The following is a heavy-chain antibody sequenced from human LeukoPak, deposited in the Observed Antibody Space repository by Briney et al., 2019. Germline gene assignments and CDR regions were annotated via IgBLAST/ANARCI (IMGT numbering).Heavy chain of an antibody. Sequence: ASVKVSCKTSGYTFTSYGISWVRQAPGKGLEWMGGFDPEDGETIYAQKFQGRVTMTEDTSTDTAYMELSSLRSEDTAVYYCATGVIVVVWGAFDIWGQGTMVTVSS. CDR2: FDPEDGET. J-gene: IGHJ3*02. CDR1: GYTFTSYG. D-gene: IGHD3-22*01. V-gene: IGHV1-24*01. CDR3: ATGVIVVVWGAFDI.